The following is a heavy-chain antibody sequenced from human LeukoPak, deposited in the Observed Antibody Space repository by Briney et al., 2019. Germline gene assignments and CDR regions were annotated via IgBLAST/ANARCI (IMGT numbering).Heavy chain of an antibody. V-gene: IGHV4-34*01. Sequence: SETLSLTCAVYGGSFSGYYWSWIRQLPGKGLEWIGEINHSGSTNYNPSLKSRVTISVDTSKNQFSLKLSSVTAADTAVYYCARGRWYYSSWGQGTLVTVSS. J-gene: IGHJ4*02. CDR2: INHSGST. D-gene: IGHD4-23*01. CDR3: ARGRWYYSS. CDR1: GGSFSGYY.